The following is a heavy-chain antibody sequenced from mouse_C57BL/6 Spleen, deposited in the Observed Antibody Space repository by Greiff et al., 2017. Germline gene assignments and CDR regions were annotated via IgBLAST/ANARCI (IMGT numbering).Heavy chain of an antibody. CDR2: ISSGSSTI. Sequence: EVHLVESGGGLVKPGGSLKLSCAASGFTFSDYGMHWVRQAPEKGLEWVAYISSGSSTIYYADTVKGRFTISRDNAKNTLFLQMTSLRSEDTAMYYCARAYYDYGAWFAYWGQGTLVTVSA. D-gene: IGHD2-4*01. V-gene: IGHV5-17*01. CDR1: GFTFSDYG. CDR3: ARAYYDYGAWFAY. J-gene: IGHJ3*01.